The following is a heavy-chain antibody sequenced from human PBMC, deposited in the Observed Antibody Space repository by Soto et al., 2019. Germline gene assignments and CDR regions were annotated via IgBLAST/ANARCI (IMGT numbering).Heavy chain of an antibody. CDR1: GYTFTSYY. Sequence: GASVKVSCKASGYTFTSYYMHWVRQAPGQGHEWMGIINPSGDSTSYAQKFQGRVTMTRDTSTSTVYMELSSLRSEDTAVYYCARSYYDYVWGSYRSAHFDYWGQGTLVTVSS. D-gene: IGHD3-16*02. CDR3: ARSYYDYVWGSYRSAHFDY. J-gene: IGHJ4*02. V-gene: IGHV1-46*01. CDR2: INPSGDST.